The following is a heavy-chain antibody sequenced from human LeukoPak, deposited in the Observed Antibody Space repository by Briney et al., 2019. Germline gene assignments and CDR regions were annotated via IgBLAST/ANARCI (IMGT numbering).Heavy chain of an antibody. Sequence: SGPALFKPTQTLTLTCTFSGFSLSTSGMCVSWIRQPPGKALEWLARIDWDDDKYYSTSLKTRLTISKDTSKNQVVLTMTNMDPVDTATYYCARITYYYGSGSQNHAFDIWGQGTMVTVSS. CDR2: IDWDDDK. D-gene: IGHD3-10*01. J-gene: IGHJ3*02. CDR3: ARITYYYGSGSQNHAFDI. V-gene: IGHV2-70*11. CDR1: GFSLSTSGMC.